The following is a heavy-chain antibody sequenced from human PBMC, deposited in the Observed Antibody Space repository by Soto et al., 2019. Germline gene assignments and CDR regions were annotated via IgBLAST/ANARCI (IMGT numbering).Heavy chain of an antibody. Sequence: GESLKISCEGSAYTFTSYWISWVRQMPGKGLDWMGRIDPSDSYTYLSPSFQGHVTISTDKSISTAYLQWSSLKASDTAIYYCARLTSIGAAVDYYYYGMDVWGQGTTVTVSS. D-gene: IGHD6-13*01. CDR2: IDPSDSYT. CDR1: AYTFTSYW. J-gene: IGHJ6*02. CDR3: ARLTSIGAAVDYYYYGMDV. V-gene: IGHV5-10-1*01.